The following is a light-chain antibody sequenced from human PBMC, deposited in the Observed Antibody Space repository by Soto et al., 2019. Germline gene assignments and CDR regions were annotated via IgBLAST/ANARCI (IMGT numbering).Light chain of an antibody. J-gene: IGKJ1*01. Sequence: EIVLTQCPGTLSLSPGERATLSCRASQSVSSSYLAWYQQKPGQAPRLLIYGASSRATGIPDRFSGSGSGTDFTLTISRLEPEDFAVYYCQQYGSSPGTFGQGTKVDIK. CDR2: GAS. V-gene: IGKV3-20*01. CDR1: QSVSSSY. CDR3: QQYGSSPGT.